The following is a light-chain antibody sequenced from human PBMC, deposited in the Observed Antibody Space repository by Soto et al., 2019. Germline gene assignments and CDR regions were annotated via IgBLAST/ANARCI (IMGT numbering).Light chain of an antibody. CDR2: AAS. V-gene: IGKV1-39*01. Sequence: DNQMNPSPSSLSASVGDRVTITCRASQSISSYLNWYQQKPGKAPKLLIYAASSLQSGVPSRFSGSASGTDFTLTISSLQPEDFATYYCQQSYSTPAFGGGPKVEIK. CDR3: QQSYSTPA. CDR1: QSISSY. J-gene: IGKJ4*01.